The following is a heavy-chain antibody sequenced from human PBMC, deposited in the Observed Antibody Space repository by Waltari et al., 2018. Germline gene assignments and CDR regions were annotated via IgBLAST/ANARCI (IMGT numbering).Heavy chain of an antibody. CDR3: ARDSSLLVLRDAFDI. V-gene: IGHV4-61*02. CDR2: IYTSGST. Sequence: QVQLQESGPGLVKPSQTLSLTCTVSGGSISSGSYYWSWIRQPAGKGLEWIGRIYTSGSTNYNPSLKSRVTISVDTSKNQFSLKLSSVTAADTAVYYCARDSSLLVLRDAFDIWGQGTMVTVSS. CDR1: GGSISSGSYY. D-gene: IGHD3-10*01. J-gene: IGHJ3*02.